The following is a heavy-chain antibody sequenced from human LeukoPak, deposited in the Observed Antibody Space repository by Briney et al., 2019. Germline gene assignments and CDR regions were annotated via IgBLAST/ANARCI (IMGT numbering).Heavy chain of an antibody. D-gene: IGHD3-22*01. J-gene: IGHJ4*02. V-gene: IGHV4-61*01. CDR3: ARGGDSSGYYYSFDY. CDR1: GGSISSSSYY. Sequence: SETLSLTCTVSGGSISSSSYYWSWIRQPPGKGLEWIGYIYYSGSTNYNPSLKSRVTISVDTSKNQFSLKLSSVTAADTAVYYCARGGDSSGYYYSFDYWGQGTLVTVSS. CDR2: IYYSGST.